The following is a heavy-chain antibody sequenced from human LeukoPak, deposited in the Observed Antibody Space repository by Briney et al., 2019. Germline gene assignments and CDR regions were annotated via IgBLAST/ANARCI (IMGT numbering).Heavy chain of an antibody. Sequence: GVTLRLSGASSGFTFSSYGMSWVRQVPGKGLEWVSAISGSGCSTYYADSVRGRFTISRDNYKNTLYLQKNSLRAEDTAVYYCAKAQAGSYCYYMDVWGKGTTVTISS. CDR2: ISGSGCST. CDR1: GFTFSSYG. D-gene: IGHD6-19*01. CDR3: AKAQAGSYCYYMDV. V-gene: IGHV3-23*01. J-gene: IGHJ6*03.